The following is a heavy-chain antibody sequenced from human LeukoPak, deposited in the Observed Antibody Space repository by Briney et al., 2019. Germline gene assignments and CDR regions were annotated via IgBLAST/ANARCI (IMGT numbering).Heavy chain of an antibody. CDR2: INSDGSST. D-gene: IGHD3-22*01. CDR3: ARDRYYDSSGYSNWFDP. Sequence: GGSLRLSCAASGFTFSSYWMHWVRQAPGKGLVWVSRINSDGSSTSYADSVKGRFTISRDNAKNTLYLQMNSLRAEDTAVYYCARDRYYDSSGYSNWFDPWGQGTLVTVSS. J-gene: IGHJ5*02. V-gene: IGHV3-74*01. CDR1: GFTFSSYW.